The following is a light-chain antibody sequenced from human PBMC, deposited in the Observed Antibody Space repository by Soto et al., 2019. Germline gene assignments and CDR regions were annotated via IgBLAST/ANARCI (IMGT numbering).Light chain of an antibody. CDR2: DVS. CDR1: SSDVGGYNY. Sequence: QSALTQPASVSGSPGQSITISCTGTSSDVGGYNYVSWYQQHPGKAPKLMIYDVSNRPSGVSNHFSGSKSGNTASLTISGLQAEDEADYYCSSYTSSSTLVVFGGGTQLT. V-gene: IGLV2-14*01. J-gene: IGLJ2*01. CDR3: SSYTSSSTLVV.